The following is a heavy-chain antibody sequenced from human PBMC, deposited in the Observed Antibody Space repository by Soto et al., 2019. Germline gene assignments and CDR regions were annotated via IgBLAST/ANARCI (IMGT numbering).Heavy chain of an antibody. CDR2: MNPNSGNT. CDR1: GYTFTSYD. CDR3: VGAGSTYLGELSLRLRADAFDI. J-gene: IGHJ3*02. Sequence: ASVKVSCKASGYTFTSYDINWVRQATGQGLEWMGWMNPNSGNTGYAQKFQGRVTMTRNTSISTAYMELSSLRSEDTAVYYCVGAGSTYLGELSLRLRADAFDIWGQGTMVTVSS. D-gene: IGHD3-16*02. V-gene: IGHV1-8*01.